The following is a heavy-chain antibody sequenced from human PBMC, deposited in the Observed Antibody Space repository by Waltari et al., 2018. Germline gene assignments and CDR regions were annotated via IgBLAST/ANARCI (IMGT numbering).Heavy chain of an antibody. CDR2: IIPIFGTA. Sequence: QVQLVQSGAEVKKPGSSVKVSCKASGGTFSSYAISWVRQGPGQGLEWMGRIIPIFGTANYAQKVQGRVTITADKTTSTAYMELSSLRSEETAVYYCARVKWGDYYYMDVWGKGTTVTVSS. J-gene: IGHJ6*03. CDR1: GGTFSSYA. V-gene: IGHV1-69*14. D-gene: IGHD7-27*01. CDR3: ARVKWGDYYYMDV.